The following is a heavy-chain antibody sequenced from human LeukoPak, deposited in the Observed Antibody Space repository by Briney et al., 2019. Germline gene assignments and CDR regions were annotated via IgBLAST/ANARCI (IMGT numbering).Heavy chain of an antibody. D-gene: IGHD6-13*01. CDR3: ARGCQVHGQQQLGDWFDP. V-gene: IGHV4-31*03. CDR1: GGSISSGGYY. Sequence: SSQTLFLTCTVSGGSISSGGYYWSWIRQHPGKGLEWIGYIYYSGSTYYNPSLKSRVTISVDTSKNQFSLKLSSVTAADTAVYYCARGCQVHGQQQLGDWFDPWGQGTLVTVS. CDR2: IYYSGST. J-gene: IGHJ5*02.